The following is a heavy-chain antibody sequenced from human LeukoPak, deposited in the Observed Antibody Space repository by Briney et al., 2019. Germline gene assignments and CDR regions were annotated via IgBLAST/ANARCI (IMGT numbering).Heavy chain of an antibody. CDR2: ISCNSGSI. CDR1: GFTFDNYS. Sequence: ARSLTLSCAASGFTFDNYSFRWVRQPPRKGLEWVSGISCNSGSIGYADYVKGRFTMSRDTATSSLYLKMNSLRAEDTALYYCAKGDSSGWYEYNWFDPWGKGTLVTV. J-gene: IGHJ5*02. CDR3: AKGDSSGWYEYNWFDP. D-gene: IGHD6-19*01. V-gene: IGHV3-9*01.